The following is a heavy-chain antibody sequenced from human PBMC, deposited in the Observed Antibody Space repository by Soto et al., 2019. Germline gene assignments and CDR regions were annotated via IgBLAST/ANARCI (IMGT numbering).Heavy chain of an antibody. CDR3: ARDKITGLFDY. CDR1: GGSISSSSYY. V-gene: IGHV4-39*07. D-gene: IGHD2-8*02. CDR2: INHSGST. J-gene: IGHJ4*02. Sequence: SETLSLTCTVSGGSISSSSYYWGWIRQPPGKGLEWIGSINHSGSTNYNPSLKSRVTISVDTSKNQFSLKLTSVTAADTAVYYCARDKITGLFDYWGQGTLVTVSS.